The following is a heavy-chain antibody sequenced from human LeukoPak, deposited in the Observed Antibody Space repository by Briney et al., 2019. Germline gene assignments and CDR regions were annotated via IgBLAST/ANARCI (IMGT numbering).Heavy chain of an antibody. CDR3: ARDAGGYSYGYLDY. CDR2: ISSSSSYI. D-gene: IGHD5-18*01. Sequence: GGSLRLSCAASGFTFSSYSMNWVRQAPGKGLEWVSSISSSSSYIYYADSVKGRFTISRDNAKNSLYLQMNSLRAEDTAVYYCARDAGGYSYGYLDYWGQGTLVTVSS. CDR1: GFTFSSYS. J-gene: IGHJ4*02. V-gene: IGHV3-21*01.